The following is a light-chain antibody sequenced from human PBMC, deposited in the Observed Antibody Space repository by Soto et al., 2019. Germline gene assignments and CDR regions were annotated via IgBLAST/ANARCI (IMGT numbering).Light chain of an antibody. J-gene: IGKJ3*01. CDR2: GAS. CDR3: QLYGNSPFT. Sequence: EIVLTQSPGTLALCPGERGTLSCRASKSFSSSYLAWYQQKPGQARRLLIYGASSRATGIPDRFSRSGSGPVFTLTISRLEPEDFPVYYCQLYGNSPFTFRPGPIVAI. V-gene: IGKV3-20*01. CDR1: KSFSSSY.